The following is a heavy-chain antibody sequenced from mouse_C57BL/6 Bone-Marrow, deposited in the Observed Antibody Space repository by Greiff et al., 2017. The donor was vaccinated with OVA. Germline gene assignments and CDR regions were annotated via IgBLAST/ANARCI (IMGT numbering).Heavy chain of an antibody. CDR3: ARERITTVVARWYFDV. V-gene: IGHV1-22*01. D-gene: IGHD1-1*01. Sequence: EVQRVESGPELVKPGASVKMSCKASGYTFTDYNMHWVKQSHGKSLEWIGYINPNNGGTSYNQKFKGKATLTVNKSSSTAYMELRSLTSEDSAVYYCARERITTVVARWYFDVWGTGTTVTVSS. J-gene: IGHJ1*03. CDR1: GYTFTDYN. CDR2: INPNNGGT.